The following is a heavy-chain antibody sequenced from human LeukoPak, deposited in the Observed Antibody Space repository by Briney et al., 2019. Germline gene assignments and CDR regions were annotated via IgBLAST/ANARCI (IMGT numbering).Heavy chain of an antibody. CDR3: AKGAVAGYYFDY. CDR2: ISRSSTYI. D-gene: IGHD6-19*01. V-gene: IGHV3-21*04. CDR1: GFTFSTYS. Sequence: GGSLRLSCAASGFTFSTYSMNWVRQAPGKGLEWVSSISRSSTYIYQADSVKGRFTISRDNAKNSLYLQMNSLRAEDTAVYYCAKGAVAGYYFDYWGQGTLVTVSS. J-gene: IGHJ4*02.